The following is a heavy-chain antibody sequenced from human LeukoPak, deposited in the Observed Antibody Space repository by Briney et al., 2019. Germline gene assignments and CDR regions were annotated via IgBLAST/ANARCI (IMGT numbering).Heavy chain of an antibody. CDR2: IKQDGSEK. D-gene: IGHD3-10*01. Sequence: PGGSLRLSCAASEFTFSSYALSWVRQAPGKGLEWVANIKQDGSEKYYVDSVKGRFTISRDNAKNSLYLQMNSLRAEDTAVYYCAKESSLYYGSGRGYAFDIWGQGTMVTVSS. J-gene: IGHJ3*02. V-gene: IGHV3-7*01. CDR3: AKESSLYYGSGRGYAFDI. CDR1: EFTFSSYA.